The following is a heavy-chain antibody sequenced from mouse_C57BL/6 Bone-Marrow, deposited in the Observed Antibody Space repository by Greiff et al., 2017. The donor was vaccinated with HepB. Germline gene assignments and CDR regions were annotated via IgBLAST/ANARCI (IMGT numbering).Heavy chain of an antibody. CDR1: GYTFISYW. CDR2: IDPNSGGT. D-gene: IGHD3-3*01. J-gene: IGHJ4*01. V-gene: IGHV1-72*01. CDR3: ARELGQMDY. Sequence: VQLQPGAELVKPGASVKLSCKASGYTFISYWMHWVKQRPGRGLEWIGRIDPNSGGTKYNEKFKSKATLTVDKPASTAYMQLSSLTSEDSAVYYCARELGQMDYWGKGTSVTVSS.